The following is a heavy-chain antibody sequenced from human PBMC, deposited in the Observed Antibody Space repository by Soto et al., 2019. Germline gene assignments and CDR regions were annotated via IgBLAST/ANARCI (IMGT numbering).Heavy chain of an antibody. D-gene: IGHD1-26*01. CDR3: ARDTGSYFNPHYYYGMDV. J-gene: IGHJ6*02. CDR1: GGTFSSYT. V-gene: IGHV1-69*04. Sequence: GASVKVSCKASGGTFSSYTISWVRQAPGQGLEWMGRIIPILGIANYAQKFQGRVTITADKSTSTAYMELSSLRSEDTAVYYCARDTGSYFNPHYYYGMDVWGQGTTVTVSS. CDR2: IIPILGIA.